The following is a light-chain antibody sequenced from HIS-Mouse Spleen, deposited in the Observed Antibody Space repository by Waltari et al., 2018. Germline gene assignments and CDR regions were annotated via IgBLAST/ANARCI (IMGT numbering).Light chain of an antibody. CDR2: EDS. CDR3: YSTDSSGNHRV. J-gene: IGLJ2*01. CDR1: ALPKKY. Sequence: SYELTQPPSVSVSPGQTARITCSGDALPKKYAYWYQQKSGQAPVLVIYEDSKRPSGIPERLPGASSWTMATLTISGAQVEDEADYYCYSTDSSGNHRVFGGGTKLTVL. V-gene: IGLV3-10*01.